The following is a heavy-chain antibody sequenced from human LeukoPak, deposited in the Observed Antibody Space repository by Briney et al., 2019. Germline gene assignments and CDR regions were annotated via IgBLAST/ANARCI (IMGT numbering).Heavy chain of an antibody. CDR1: GFTFDDYG. CDR2: INWNGNNV. D-gene: IGHD6-13*01. Sequence: GGSLRLSCATSGFTFDDYGMNWVRQAPGKGLEWVSNINWNGNNVDYADPVKGRFTISRDKTKNSLHLQMNSLRAEDTAVYYCARLGGYSSSWKPYDYWGQGTLVTVSS. CDR3: ARLGGYSSSWKPYDY. V-gene: IGHV3-20*04. J-gene: IGHJ4*02.